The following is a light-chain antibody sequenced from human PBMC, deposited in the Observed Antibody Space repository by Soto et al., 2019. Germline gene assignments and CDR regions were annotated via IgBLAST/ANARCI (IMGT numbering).Light chain of an antibody. CDR3: QQSYSPPYT. Sequence: DIQMTQSPCSLSASVGDRVTITCRASQRIGSFLNWYQQKPGKAPKFLISAASTLQSGVPSRFRGSGSGTDFTLTISSLQPDDLATYFCQQSYSPPYTFGQGTKLEIK. V-gene: IGKV1-39*01. CDR1: QRIGSF. CDR2: AAS. J-gene: IGKJ2*01.